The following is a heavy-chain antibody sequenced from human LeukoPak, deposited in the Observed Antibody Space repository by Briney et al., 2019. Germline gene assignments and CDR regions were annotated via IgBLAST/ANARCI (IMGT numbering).Heavy chain of an antibody. J-gene: IGHJ3*01. CDR2: IWYGGSNK. Sequence: GGSLRLSCAASGFTFSSYGMHWVRQAPGKGLEWVAVIWYGGSNKYYADSVKGRFTISRDNSKNTLYLQMNSLRAEDTAVYYCARRGTDASFSFFDVWGQGTMVTVSS. D-gene: IGHD1-1*01. CDR1: GFTFSSYG. CDR3: ARRGTDASFSFFDV. V-gene: IGHV3-33*08.